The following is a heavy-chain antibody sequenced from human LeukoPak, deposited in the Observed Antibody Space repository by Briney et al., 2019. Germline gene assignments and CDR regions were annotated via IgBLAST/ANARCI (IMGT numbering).Heavy chain of an antibody. D-gene: IGHD3-22*01. Sequence: GGSLRLSCGAWGFPLRIYEVHEARQAREGTVEGVSAIGTAGDTYYPGSVKGRFTISRENAKNSLYLQMNSLRAGDTAVYYCARQTLYDSGAFDIWGQGTMVTVSS. CDR1: GFPLRIYE. J-gene: IGHJ3*02. CDR3: ARQTLYDSGAFDI. V-gene: IGHV3-13*01. CDR2: IGTAGDT.